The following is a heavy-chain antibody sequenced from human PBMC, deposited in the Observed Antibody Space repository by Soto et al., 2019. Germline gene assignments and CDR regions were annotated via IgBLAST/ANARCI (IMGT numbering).Heavy chain of an antibody. Sequence: QVHLEQWGAGLLNPSETLSLTCAVYGGSLSGYYWSWVRQSPGKGLEWIGEINHSGTANYNPSLKTRVTISADTSKLQFSLRLTPVTAAASAVYYCARYHFLVLWTASRHYMDVWGRGTPVTVSS. CDR1: GGSLSGYY. CDR3: ARYHFLVLWTASRHYMDV. CDR2: INHSGTA. J-gene: IGHJ6*03. D-gene: IGHD3-3*02. V-gene: IGHV4-34*01.